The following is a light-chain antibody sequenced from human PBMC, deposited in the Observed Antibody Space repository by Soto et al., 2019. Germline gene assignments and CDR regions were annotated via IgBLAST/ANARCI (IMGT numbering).Light chain of an antibody. Sequence: EIVLTQSPATLSFSPGERATLSCRASQSVSSYLAWYQQKPGQAPRLLIYDASNRATGIPARFSGSGSGKDFTLTISILEAEDFGVYYCQQRSNWPPYTFGQGTKLEIK. J-gene: IGKJ2*01. CDR1: QSVSSY. V-gene: IGKV3-11*01. CDR2: DAS. CDR3: QQRSNWPPYT.